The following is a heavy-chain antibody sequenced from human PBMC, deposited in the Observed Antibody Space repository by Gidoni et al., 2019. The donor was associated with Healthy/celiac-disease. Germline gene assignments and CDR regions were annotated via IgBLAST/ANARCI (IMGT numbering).Heavy chain of an antibody. CDR1: GFTFSRYG. V-gene: IGHV3-30*18. CDR3: AKDQGIVVVIATPDY. Sequence: QVHLVGSGGGVVQPGRSLRLSCAASGFTFSRYGMHWVRQAPGKGLEWVAVISYDGSNKYYADSVKGRFTISRDNSKNTLYLQMNSLRAEDTAVYYCAKDQGIVVVIATPDYWGQGTLVTVSS. D-gene: IGHD2-21*01. J-gene: IGHJ4*02. CDR2: ISYDGSNK.